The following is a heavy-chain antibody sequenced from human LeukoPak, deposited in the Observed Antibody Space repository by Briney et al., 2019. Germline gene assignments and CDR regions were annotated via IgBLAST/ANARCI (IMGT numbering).Heavy chain of an antibody. CDR2: IYTSGST. Sequence: PSKTLSLTCTVSGGSISSGSYYWSWIRQPAGKGLEWIGRIYTSGSTNHNPSLKSRVTISVDTSKNQFSLKLSSETAADTALYYCARDSLLPSAMGYYYMDVWGKGTTVTVSS. CDR1: GGSISSGSYY. D-gene: IGHD2-2*01. J-gene: IGHJ6*03. V-gene: IGHV4-61*02. CDR3: ARDSLLPSAMGYYYMDV.